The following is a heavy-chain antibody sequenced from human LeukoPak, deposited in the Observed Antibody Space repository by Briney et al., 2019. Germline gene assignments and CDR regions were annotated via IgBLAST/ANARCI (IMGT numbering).Heavy chain of an antibody. CDR2: INSDGGST. V-gene: IGHV3-74*01. CDR1: GFTFSSYW. D-gene: IGHD6-13*01. CDR3: ARDGYSSSWYWYFDL. J-gene: IGHJ2*01. Sequence: GGSLRLSCAASGFTFSSYWMHWVRQAPGKGLGWVSRINSDGGSTNYAESVKGRFTISRDNAKKTLYLQMNSLRAEDTAVYYCARDGYSSSWYWYFDLWGRGTLVTVST.